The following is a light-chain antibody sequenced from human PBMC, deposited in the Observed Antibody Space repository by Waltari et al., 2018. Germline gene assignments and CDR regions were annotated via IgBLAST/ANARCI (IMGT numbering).Light chain of an antibody. Sequence: QSVLTQPPSVSAAPGQKVTISCSGSSSNIGINYVSWYQQLPGTAPKLLIYDNNKRPSGIPDRFSGSKSGTSATLGITGLQTGDEADYYCGTWDSSLSARVFGGGTKLTVL. CDR3: GTWDSSLSARV. CDR2: DNN. J-gene: IGLJ3*02. CDR1: SSNIGINY. V-gene: IGLV1-51*01.